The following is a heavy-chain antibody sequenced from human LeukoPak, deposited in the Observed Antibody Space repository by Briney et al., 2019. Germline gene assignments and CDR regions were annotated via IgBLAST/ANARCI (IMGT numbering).Heavy chain of an antibody. D-gene: IGHD5-12*01. CDR3: AKDRVGSGYDSDY. J-gene: IGHJ4*02. Sequence: GGSLRLSCAASGFTFSSCWMSGVRQAPGKGLEWVALIRYDGSNKYYADSVKGRFTISRDNSKNTLYLQMNSLRAEDTAVYYCAKDRVGSGYDSDYWGQGTLVTVSS. V-gene: IGHV3-30*02. CDR1: GFTFSSCW. CDR2: IRYDGSNK.